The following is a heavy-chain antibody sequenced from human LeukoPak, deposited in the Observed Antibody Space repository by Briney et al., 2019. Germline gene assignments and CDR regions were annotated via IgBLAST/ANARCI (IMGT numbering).Heavy chain of an antibody. CDR2: ISGSGGST. CDR1: GFTFSSYA. J-gene: IGHJ6*02. V-gene: IGHV3-23*01. D-gene: IGHD4-17*01. Sequence: PGASLRLSCAASGFTFSSYAMSWVRQAPGKGLEWVSAISGSGGSTYYADSVEGRFTISRDNSENTLYLQMNSLRAEDTAVYYCAKAPTTVTYYGMDVWGQGTTVTVSS. CDR3: AKAPTTVTYYGMDV.